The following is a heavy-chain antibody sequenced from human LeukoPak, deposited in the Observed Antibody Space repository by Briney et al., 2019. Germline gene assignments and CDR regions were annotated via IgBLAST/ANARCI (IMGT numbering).Heavy chain of an antibody. J-gene: IGHJ3*02. D-gene: IGHD3-10*01. V-gene: IGHV4-59*08. CDR1: GGSISSFY. CDR2: SYVSGST. Sequence: AETVSLICSVSGGSISSFYWSWIRQPPGKGLEWIVYSYVSGSTTNNPSLNSRLTMTLVTSKSHFSLKLSSVTAADTAVYYCARHESGGARNAIDIWGQGTMVTVSS. CDR3: ARHESGGARNAIDI.